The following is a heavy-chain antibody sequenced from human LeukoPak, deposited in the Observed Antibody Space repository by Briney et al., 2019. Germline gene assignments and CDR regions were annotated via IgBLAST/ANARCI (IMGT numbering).Heavy chain of an antibody. J-gene: IGHJ5*02. D-gene: IGHD2-15*01. CDR1: GFTFSSYA. Sequence: GGSLRLSCAASGFTFSSYAMSWVRQAPGKGLEWVSAISGSGGSTYYADSVKGRFTISRDNSKNTLYLQMNSLRAEDTAVYYCAKGSYCSGGSCYIDWFDPWGQGTLVTVSS. V-gene: IGHV3-23*01. CDR3: AKGSYCSGGSCYIDWFDP. CDR2: ISGSGGST.